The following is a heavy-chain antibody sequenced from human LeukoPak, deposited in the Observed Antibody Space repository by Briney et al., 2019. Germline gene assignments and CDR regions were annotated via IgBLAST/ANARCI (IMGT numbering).Heavy chain of an antibody. CDR1: GFTFSSYA. D-gene: IGHD4-17*01. CDR2: ISGSDGST. Sequence: GGSLRLSCAASGFTFSSYAMSWVRQAPGKGLEWVSGISGSDGSTNYADSVKGRFTISRENSKNTLYLQMNSLKTEDTAVYYCTTDQPTVTTYWGQGTLVTVSS. V-gene: IGHV3-23*01. J-gene: IGHJ4*02. CDR3: TTDQPTVTTY.